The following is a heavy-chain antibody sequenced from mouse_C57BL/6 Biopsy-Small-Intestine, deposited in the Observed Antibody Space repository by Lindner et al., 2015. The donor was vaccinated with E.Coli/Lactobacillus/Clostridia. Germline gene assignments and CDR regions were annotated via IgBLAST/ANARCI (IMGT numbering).Heavy chain of an antibody. V-gene: IGHV1-9*01. CDR1: GYTFTGAW. Sequence: VQLQESGAELMKPGASVKLSCKATGYTFTGAWIEWVKQRPGHGLEWIGEILPGSGSTNYNEKFKSKATFTADTPSNTAYMQLSSLTTEDSAIYYCAKSPELGRNYWGQGTTLTVSS. J-gene: IGHJ2*01. D-gene: IGHD4-1*01. CDR3: AKSPELGRNY. CDR2: ILPGSGST.